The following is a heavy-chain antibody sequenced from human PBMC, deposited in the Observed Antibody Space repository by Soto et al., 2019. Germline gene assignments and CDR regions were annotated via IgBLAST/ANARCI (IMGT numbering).Heavy chain of an antibody. CDR2: ISSSGSTI. V-gene: IGHV3-48*03. J-gene: IGHJ4*02. CDR1: GFTFSSYE. Sequence: GGSLRLSCAASGFTFSSYEMNWVRQAPGKGLEWVSYISSSGSTIYYADSVKGRFTISRDNAKNSLYLQMNSLRAEDTAVYYCARDFTRTYYYDSSGYYLDYWGQGTLVTVSS. CDR3: ARDFTRTYYYDSSGYYLDY. D-gene: IGHD3-22*01.